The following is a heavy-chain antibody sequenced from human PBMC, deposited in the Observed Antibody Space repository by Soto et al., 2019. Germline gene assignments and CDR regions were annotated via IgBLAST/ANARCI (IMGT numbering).Heavy chain of an antibody. CDR1: GFTFSSYG. V-gene: IGHV3-30*18. Sequence: QVQLVESGGGVVQPGRSLRLSCAASGFTFSSYGMHWVRQAPGKGLEWVAVISYDGSNKYYADSVKGRVTISRDNSKNTLYLQMNSLRAEDTAVYYCAKDRIAVAGAYYYGMDVWGQGTTVTVSS. CDR3: AKDRIAVAGAYYYGMDV. J-gene: IGHJ6*02. CDR2: ISYDGSNK. D-gene: IGHD6-19*01.